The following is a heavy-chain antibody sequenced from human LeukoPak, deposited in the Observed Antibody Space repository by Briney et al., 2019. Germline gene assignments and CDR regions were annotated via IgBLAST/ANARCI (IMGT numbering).Heavy chain of an antibody. CDR2: ISYDGDNK. Sequence: PGGSLRLSCAASGSTFSYYSMHWVRQAPGKGLEWVAVISYDGDNKDYADSVKGQVTISRDNSKSTQYLQMDSLRPGDTAVYYCARQGDTASWYFDYWGQGTLVTVSS. D-gene: IGHD2-21*02. V-gene: IGHV3-30-3*01. CDR1: GSTFSYYS. CDR3: ARQGDTASWYFDY. J-gene: IGHJ4*02.